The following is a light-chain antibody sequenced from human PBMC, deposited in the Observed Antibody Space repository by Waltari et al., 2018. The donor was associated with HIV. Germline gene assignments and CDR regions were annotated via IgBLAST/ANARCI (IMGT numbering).Light chain of an antibody. J-gene: IGKJ2*01. Sequence: EIVLTQSPGTLSVSQGGSATLSCRASQSVASNYLAWYQQKLGQAPRLLVYGASSRATDIPARFSGSGSGTDFTLTISRLEPEDSAVYYCQQYGRSPYTFGQGTKLEIK. CDR3: QQYGRSPYT. CDR1: QSVASNY. CDR2: GAS. V-gene: IGKV3-20*01.